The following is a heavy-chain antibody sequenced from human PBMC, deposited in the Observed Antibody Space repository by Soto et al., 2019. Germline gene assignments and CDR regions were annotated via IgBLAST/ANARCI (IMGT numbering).Heavy chain of an antibody. CDR1: GFTFSSYS. CDR3: ARDRELLSDAFDI. V-gene: IGHV3-21*01. CDR2: ISSSSSYI. J-gene: IGHJ3*02. D-gene: IGHD1-26*01. Sequence: GGSLRLSCAASGFTFSSYSMNWVRQAPGKGLEWVSSISSSSSYIYYADSVKGRFTISRDNAKNSLYLQMNSLRAEDTAVYYCARDRELLSDAFDIWGQGTMVTVSS.